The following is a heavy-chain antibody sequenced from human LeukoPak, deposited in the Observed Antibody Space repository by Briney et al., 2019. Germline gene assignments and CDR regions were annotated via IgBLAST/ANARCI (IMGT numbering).Heavy chain of an antibody. D-gene: IGHD1-26*01. V-gene: IGHV3-74*01. CDR3: ARDLMGAPGY. J-gene: IGHJ4*02. CDR1: GFTFSSYW. Sequence: GRSLRLSCAASGFTFSSYWMHWVRQAPGEGLVWVSRINTDGSSTNYADSVKGRFTISRDNAKNTLYLQMNSLRAEDTAVYYCARDLMGAPGYWGQGTLVTVSS. CDR2: INTDGSST.